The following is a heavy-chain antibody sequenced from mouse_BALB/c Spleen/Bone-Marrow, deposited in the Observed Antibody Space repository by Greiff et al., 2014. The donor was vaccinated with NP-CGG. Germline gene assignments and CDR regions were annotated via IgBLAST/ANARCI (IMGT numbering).Heavy chain of an antibody. CDR1: GYIFTSYW. Sequence: QVQLQQSRAELVRPGASVKLSCKTSGYIFTSYWIHWVQQRSGQGLEWIARIYPGTGSSYYNEKFKGKATLTADKSSSTAYMQLNSLKSGDSAVYFCARTSNPSMDYWGQGTSVTVSS. V-gene: IGHV1S132*01. CDR2: IYPGTGSS. D-gene: IGHD2-5*01. J-gene: IGHJ4*01. CDR3: ARTSNPSMDY.